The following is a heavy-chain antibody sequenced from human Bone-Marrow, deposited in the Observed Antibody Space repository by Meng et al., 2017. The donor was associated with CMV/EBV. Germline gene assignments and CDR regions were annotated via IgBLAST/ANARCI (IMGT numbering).Heavy chain of an antibody. CDR2: INSDGSST. D-gene: IGHD2-8*01. V-gene: IGHV3-74*01. CDR1: GFTFSSYW. CDR3: STDQGYCTSGLCCGGEDY. Sequence: GGSLRLSCAASGFTFSSYWMHWVRQAPGKGLVWVSRINSDGSSTSYADSVKGRFTISKDSSKNTLWLQMNRLRPEDTAVYYCSTDQGYCTSGLCCGGEDYWGQGTLVTVSS. J-gene: IGHJ4*02.